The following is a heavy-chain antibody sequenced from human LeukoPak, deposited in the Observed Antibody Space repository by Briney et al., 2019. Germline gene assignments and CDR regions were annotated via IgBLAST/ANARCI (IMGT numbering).Heavy chain of an antibody. CDR3: ARDASGYYYDSSGYFDY. D-gene: IGHD3-22*01. CDR1: GFTFSSYW. V-gene: IGHV3-7*01. CDR2: IKQDGSEK. J-gene: IGHJ4*02. Sequence: GGSLRLSCAASGFTFSSYWMSWVRQAPGKGLEWVANIKQDGSEKYYVDSVKGRFTISRDNAKNSLYLQMNSLRAEDTAVYYCARDASGYYYDSSGYFDYWGQGTLVTVAS.